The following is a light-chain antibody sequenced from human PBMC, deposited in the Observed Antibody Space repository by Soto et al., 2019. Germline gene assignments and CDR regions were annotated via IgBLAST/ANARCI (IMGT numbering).Light chain of an antibody. CDR3: CSYAGIRTYV. J-gene: IGLJ1*01. V-gene: IGLV2-23*01. CDR2: EGS. CDR1: SSDVGSYNL. Sequence: QSVLTQPASVSGSPGQSITISCTGTSSDVGSYNLVSWYQQHPGKAPKLMIYEGSKRPSGVSNRFSGSKSGNTASLTISGLQPEDEADYFCCSYAGIRTYVFGTGTKLTVL.